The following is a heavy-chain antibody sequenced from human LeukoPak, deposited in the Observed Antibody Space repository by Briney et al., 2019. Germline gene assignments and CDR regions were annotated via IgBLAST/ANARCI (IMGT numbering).Heavy chain of an antibody. J-gene: IGHJ4*02. CDR3: ARDQVGATHY. CDR1: GFTFSDYY. Sequence: GGPLRLSCAASGFTFSDYYMSWIRQAPGKGLEWLSYISSSASTIYYANSVKGRFTISRDNAKNSLYLQMNSLRAEDTAVYYCARDQVGATHYWGQGTLVTVSS. CDR2: ISSSASTI. D-gene: IGHD1-26*01. V-gene: IGHV3-11*04.